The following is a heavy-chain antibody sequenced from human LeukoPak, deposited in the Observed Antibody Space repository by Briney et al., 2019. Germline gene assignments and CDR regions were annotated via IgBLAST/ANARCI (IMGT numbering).Heavy chain of an antibody. Sequence: PSETLSLTCAVSGGSISSGGYCWSRLRQPPGKGLEWIGYIYYSGSTYYNPSLKSRVTISVDTSKNQFSLKLSSVTAADTAVYYCAREDATMIGSAFDIWGQGTMVTVSS. J-gene: IGHJ3*02. CDR1: GGSISSGGYC. CDR2: IYYSGST. V-gene: IGHV4-30-4*07. D-gene: IGHD3-22*01. CDR3: AREDATMIGSAFDI.